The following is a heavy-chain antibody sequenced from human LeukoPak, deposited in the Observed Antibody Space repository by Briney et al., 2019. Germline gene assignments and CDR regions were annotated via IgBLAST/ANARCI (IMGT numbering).Heavy chain of an antibody. V-gene: IGHV3-23*01. D-gene: IGHD5-24*01. J-gene: IGHJ4*02. CDR2: ISGSGGST. Sequence: GGSLRLSCAASGFTFSSYAMSWVRQAPGKGLEWVSAISGSGGSTYYADSVKGRFTISRDNSKNTLYLQMNSLRAEDTAVYYCARAIEMATTRYWGQGTLVTVSS. CDR3: ARAIEMATTRY. CDR1: GFTFSSYA.